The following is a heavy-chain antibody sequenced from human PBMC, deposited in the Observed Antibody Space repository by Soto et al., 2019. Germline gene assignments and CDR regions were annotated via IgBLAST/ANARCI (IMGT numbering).Heavy chain of an antibody. CDR3: AHLTTVTTFDY. CDR1: GFSLRNSGVG. D-gene: IGHD4-17*01. Sequence: QITLKESGPTLVKPTQTLTLTCTFSGFSLRNSGVGVGWIRQPPGKALEWLAVIYWDDDKRYSPSLKTRVTITKDTSKNQVVLTMTNMDPVDTATYYCAHLTTVTTFDYWGQGTLVTVSS. V-gene: IGHV2-5*02. CDR2: IYWDDDK. J-gene: IGHJ4*02.